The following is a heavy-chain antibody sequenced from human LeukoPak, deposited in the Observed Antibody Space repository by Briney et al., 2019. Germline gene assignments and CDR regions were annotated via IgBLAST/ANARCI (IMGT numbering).Heavy chain of an antibody. CDR3: AKETSSSFDY. CDR1: GFTFSSYA. D-gene: IGHD6-6*01. J-gene: IGHJ4*02. V-gene: IGHV3-23*01. CDR2: ISNSGGST. Sequence: GGSLRLSCAASGFTFSSYAMNWVRQAPGKGLAWVSGISNSGGSTYYADSVKGRFTISRDNSKNTLYLQMNSLRAEDTAVYYCAKETSSSFDYWGQGTLVTVSS.